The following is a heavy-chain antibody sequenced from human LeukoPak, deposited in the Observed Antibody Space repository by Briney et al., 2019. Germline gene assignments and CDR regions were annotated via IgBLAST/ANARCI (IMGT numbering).Heavy chain of an antibody. J-gene: IGHJ4*02. V-gene: IGHV3-30*02. CDR3: AKDRAVWSLEYN. CDR2: IRYDGINK. D-gene: IGHD6-6*01. Sequence: GGSLRLSCAASGFTFSTHGMHWVRQAPGKGLEWVAFIRYDGINKYYADSVKGRFTISRDNAKNSLYLQMNSLRDDDTAVYYCAKDRAVWSLEYNWGQGTLVTVSS. CDR1: GFTFSTHG.